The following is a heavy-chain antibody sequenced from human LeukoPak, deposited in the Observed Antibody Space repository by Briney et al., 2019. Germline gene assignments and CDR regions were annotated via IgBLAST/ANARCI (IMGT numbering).Heavy chain of an antibody. CDR2: IKEDGSEK. V-gene: IGHV3-7*01. CDR3: ARGLSGSYDY. D-gene: IGHD1-26*01. Sequence: PGGSLTLSCAASGFTFSSYWMNWVRQAPGKGLEWVANIKEDGSEKYYVDSVKGRFTISRDNAKSSLYLQMNSLRAEDTAVYYCARGLSGSYDYWGQGTLVTVSS. J-gene: IGHJ4*02. CDR1: GFTFSSYW.